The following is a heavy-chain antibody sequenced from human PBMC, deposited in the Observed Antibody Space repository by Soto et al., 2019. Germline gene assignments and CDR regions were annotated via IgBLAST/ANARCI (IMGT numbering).Heavy chain of an antibody. V-gene: IGHV4-39*01. CDR1: GDSITTNGYY. CDR3: ARSHYTYGLLIDY. D-gene: IGHD2-8*01. J-gene: IGHJ4*02. CDR2: VYSTGST. Sequence: SETLSLTCSVSGDSITTNGYYWGWIRQPPGKGLQWIGNVYSTGSTFSHPSLTSRVFISVDTSKNKFSLRLTSVTAADTAVYYCARSHYTYGLLIDYWGPGIMVTVAS.